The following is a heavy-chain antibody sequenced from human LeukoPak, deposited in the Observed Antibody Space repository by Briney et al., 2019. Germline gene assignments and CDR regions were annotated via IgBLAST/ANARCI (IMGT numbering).Heavy chain of an antibody. J-gene: IGHJ4*02. V-gene: IGHV3-64*01. CDR3: ARVASSSWYYFDY. D-gene: IGHD6-13*01. CDR2: ISSNGGST. Sequence: PGGSLRLSCAASGFTFSSYAMHWVRQAPGKGLEYVSAISSNGGSTYYANSVKGRFTISRDNSKNTLCLQMGSLRAEDMAVYYCARVASSSWYYFDYWGQGTLVTVSS. CDR1: GFTFSSYA.